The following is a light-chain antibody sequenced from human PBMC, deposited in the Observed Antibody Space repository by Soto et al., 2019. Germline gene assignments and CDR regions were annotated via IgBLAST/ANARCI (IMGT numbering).Light chain of an antibody. V-gene: IGKV3-20*01. J-gene: IGKJ1*01. Sequence: EIVLTQSPGTLSLSPGDRATLSCRASQSVNSNYFAWYQRKPGQAPRLLIYGASNRATDIPYRFSASGSGTDFTLTITRLEAEDFAVYYCQQYDSTPPTFGQGTKVEVK. CDR2: GAS. CDR1: QSVNSNY. CDR3: QQYDSTPPT.